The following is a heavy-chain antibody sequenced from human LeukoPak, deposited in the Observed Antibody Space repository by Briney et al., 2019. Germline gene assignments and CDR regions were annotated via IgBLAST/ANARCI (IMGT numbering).Heavy chain of an antibody. V-gene: IGHV3-23*01. CDR2: ISGSGGST. CDR1: GFTFSSYA. J-gene: IGHJ4*02. CDR3: ARVLWNGDYPRFDY. Sequence: GGSLRLSCAASGFTFSSYAMSWVRQAPGKGLEWVSAISGSGGSTYYADSVKGRFTISRDNSKNTLYLQMNSLRAEDTAVYYCARVLWNGDYPRFDYWGQGTLVTVSS. D-gene: IGHD4-17*01.